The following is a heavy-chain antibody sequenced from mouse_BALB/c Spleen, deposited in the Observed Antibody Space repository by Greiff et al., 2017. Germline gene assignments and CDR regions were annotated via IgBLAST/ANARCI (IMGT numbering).Heavy chain of an antibody. V-gene: IGHV3-6*02. D-gene: IGHD4-1*01. CDR3: ALTGTSFAY. CDR2: ISYDGSN. Sequence: EVQLQESGPGLVKPSQSLSLTCSVTGYSITSGYYWNWIRQFPGNKLEWMGYISYDGSNNYNPSLKNRSSITRDTSKNQFFLKLNSVTTEDTATYYIALTGTSFAYWGQGTLVTVSA. CDR1: GYSITSGYY. J-gene: IGHJ3*01.